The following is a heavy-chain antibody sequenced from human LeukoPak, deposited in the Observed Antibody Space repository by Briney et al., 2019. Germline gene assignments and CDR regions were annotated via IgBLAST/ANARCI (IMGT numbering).Heavy chain of an antibody. J-gene: IGHJ4*02. D-gene: IGHD3-3*01. CDR2: IYWNDDK. CDR1: GFSLSSLSTSGVG. CDR3: AHSRYYNYWSGYPWFEY. V-gene: IGHV2-5*01. Sequence: SGPTLVKPTQTLTLTCTFSGFSLSSLSTSGVGVGWIRQPPGKALEWLALIYWNDDKRYSPFLKSRLTITKDTSKDQEVLTMTNMDPVDTATYYCAHSRYYNYWSGYPWFEYWGQGTLVTVSS.